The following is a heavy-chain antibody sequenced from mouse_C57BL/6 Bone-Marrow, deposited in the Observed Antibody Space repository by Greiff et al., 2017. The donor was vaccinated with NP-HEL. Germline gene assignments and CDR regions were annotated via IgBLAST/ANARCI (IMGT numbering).Heavy chain of an antibody. CDR2: IYPRSGNT. CDR1: GYTFTSYG. V-gene: IGHV1-81*01. Sequence: QVQLKQSGAELARPGASVKLSCKASGYTFTSYGISWVKQRTGQGLEWIGEIYPRSGNTYYNEKFKGKATLTADKSSSTAYMELRSLTSEDSAVYFSARLEAYGNFGWFAYWGQGTLVTVSA. D-gene: IGHD2-1*01. CDR3: ARLEAYGNFGWFAY. J-gene: IGHJ3*01.